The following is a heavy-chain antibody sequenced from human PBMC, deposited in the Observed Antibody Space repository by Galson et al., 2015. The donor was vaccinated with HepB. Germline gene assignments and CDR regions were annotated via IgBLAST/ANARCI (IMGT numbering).Heavy chain of an antibody. CDR1: GGSFSGYY. CDR2: INHSGST. J-gene: IGHJ6*03. Sequence: SETLSLTCAVYGGSFSGYYWSWIRQPPGKGLEWIGEINHSGSTNYNPSLKSRVTISVDTSKNQFSLKLSSVTAADTAVYYCARARKLLWFGESNTKNRWKGGYMDVWGKGTTVTVSS. D-gene: IGHD3-10*01. V-gene: IGHV4-34*01. CDR3: ARARKLLWFGESNTKNRWKGGYMDV.